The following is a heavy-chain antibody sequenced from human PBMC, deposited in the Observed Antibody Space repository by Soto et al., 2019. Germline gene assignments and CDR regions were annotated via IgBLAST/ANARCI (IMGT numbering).Heavy chain of an antibody. CDR2: SSAHNGDT. V-gene: IGHV1-18*01. D-gene: IGHD3-9*01. CDR1: GYIFTSYG. J-gene: IGHJ3*02. Sequence: QVQLVQSGAEVKNPGASVKVSCKASGYIFTSYGISWVRQAPGQGLEWMGWSSAHNGDTKYAQMFQGRVTMTTDTSTSTAYMELRSLRSDDTALYYRAREYSYDILHAYPLNYAFDIWGQGTMVTVSS. CDR3: AREYSYDILHAYPLNYAFDI.